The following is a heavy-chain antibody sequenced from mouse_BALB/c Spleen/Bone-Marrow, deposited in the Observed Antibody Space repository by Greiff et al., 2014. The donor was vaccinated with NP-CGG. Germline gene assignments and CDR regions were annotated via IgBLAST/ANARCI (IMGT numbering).Heavy chain of an antibody. V-gene: IGHV5-17*02. D-gene: IGHD1-1*01. J-gene: IGHJ2*01. CDR2: ISSGSSTI. Sequence: EVKLVESGGGLVQPGGSRKLSCAASGFTFSSFGMHWVRQAPEKGLERVAYISSGSSTIYYADTVMGRFTISRDNPKNTLFLQMTSLRFEDTAMYYCARSGSSSGYFDYWGQGTTLTVSS. CDR3: ARSGSSSGYFDY. CDR1: GFTFSSFG.